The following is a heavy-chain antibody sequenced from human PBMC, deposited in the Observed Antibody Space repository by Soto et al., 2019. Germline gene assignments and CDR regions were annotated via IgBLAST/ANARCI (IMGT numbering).Heavy chain of an antibody. Sequence: QVQLVQSGAEVKKPGSSVKVSCKASGGTFSSYAITWVRQAPGQGLEWMGGIIPIFGTANYAQKFQGRVTITADKSTSTAYMELSSLRSEDTAVYYCAGPSVDTAMGDLVYAFDIWGQGTMVTVSS. V-gene: IGHV1-69*06. J-gene: IGHJ3*02. D-gene: IGHD5-18*01. CDR1: GGTFSSYA. CDR3: AGPSVDTAMGDLVYAFDI. CDR2: IIPIFGTA.